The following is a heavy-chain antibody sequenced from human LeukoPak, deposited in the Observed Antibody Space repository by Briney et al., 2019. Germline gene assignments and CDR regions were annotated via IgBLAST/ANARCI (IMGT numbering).Heavy chain of an antibody. CDR3: ARDIVVAVFDY. CDR2: INTNTGNP. J-gene: IGHJ4*02. D-gene: IGHD6-19*01. CDR1: GYTLTRHA. Sequence: ASVKVSCKASGYTLTRHAMNWMRQAPGQGLEWMGWINTNTGNPAYAQGFTGRFVFSLDTSVSTAYLQISSLEAEDTAVYYCARDIVVAVFDYWGQGTLVTVSS. V-gene: IGHV7-4-1*02.